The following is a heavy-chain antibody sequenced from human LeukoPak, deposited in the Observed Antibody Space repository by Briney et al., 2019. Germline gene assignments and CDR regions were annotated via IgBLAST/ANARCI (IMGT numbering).Heavy chain of an antibody. CDR2: IYYSGST. Sequence: PSETLSLTCTVSGGSISSGDYYWSWIRQPPGKGLEWIGYIYYSGSTYYNPSLKSRVTMSVDTSKNQFSLKLSSVTAADTAVYYCARTGTTRGYYFDYWGQGTLVTVSS. D-gene: IGHD1-1*01. J-gene: IGHJ4*02. V-gene: IGHV4-30-4*02. CDR1: GGSISSGDYY. CDR3: ARTGTTRGYYFDY.